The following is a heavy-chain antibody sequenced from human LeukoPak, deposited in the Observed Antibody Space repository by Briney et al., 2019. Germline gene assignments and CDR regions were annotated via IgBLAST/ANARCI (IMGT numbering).Heavy chain of an antibody. CDR2: ISSSSSTI. J-gene: IGHJ4*02. V-gene: IGHV3-48*01. D-gene: IGHD5-18*01. CDR1: GFTFSSYS. Sequence: PGGSLRLSCAASGFTFSSYSMNWVRQAPGKGLEWVSYISSSSSTIYYADSVKGRFTISRDNAKNSLYLQMNSLRAEDTAVYHCARISNTAMVDLDYWGQGTLVTVSS. CDR3: ARISNTAMVDLDY.